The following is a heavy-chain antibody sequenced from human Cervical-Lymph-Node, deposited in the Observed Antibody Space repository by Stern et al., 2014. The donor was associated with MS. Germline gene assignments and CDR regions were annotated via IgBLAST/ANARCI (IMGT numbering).Heavy chain of an antibody. Sequence: AQLEESGAEVQKPGSSVKVSCKASGGTFSSYAISWVRQAPGQGLEWLGGIIPIFVTANYAQKFQGRVTITADESTSTAYMELSSLRSEDTAVYYCARGELKEGLVRGMDVWGQGTTVTVSS. V-gene: IGHV1-69*01. J-gene: IGHJ6*02. CDR3: ARGELKEGLVRGMDV. D-gene: IGHD1-26*01. CDR1: GGTFSSYA. CDR2: IIPIFVTA.